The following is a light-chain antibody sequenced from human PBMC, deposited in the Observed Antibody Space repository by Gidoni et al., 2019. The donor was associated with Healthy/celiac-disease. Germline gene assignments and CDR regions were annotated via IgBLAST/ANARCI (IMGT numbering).Light chain of an antibody. CDR2: AAS. V-gene: IGKV3-11*01. J-gene: IGKJ4*01. Sequence: EIVLTQSPATLSLSPGGSATLSCKASQSVSSYLAWYQQKPGQAPRLLIYAASNRATGIPARFSGSGSGTDFTLTISSLYPEDFAVYYCQQRSNWPLTFGGGTKVEIK. CDR3: QQRSNWPLT. CDR1: QSVSSY.